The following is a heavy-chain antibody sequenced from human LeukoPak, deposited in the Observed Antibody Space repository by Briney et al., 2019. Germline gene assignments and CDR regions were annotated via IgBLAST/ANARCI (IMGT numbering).Heavy chain of an antibody. D-gene: IGHD2-2*01. Sequence: SETLSLTCTVSGASISSGGYSWTWIRQPAGKGLECIGHIYSSGSSNYNPSLKSRATLSVDTSKNQFSLKLSSVTAADTAVYYCARFFGPAAIRLRYYGMDVWGQGTTVTVSS. J-gene: IGHJ6*02. CDR3: ARFFGPAAIRLRYYGMDV. CDR1: GASISSGGYS. CDR2: IYSSGSS. V-gene: IGHV4-61*09.